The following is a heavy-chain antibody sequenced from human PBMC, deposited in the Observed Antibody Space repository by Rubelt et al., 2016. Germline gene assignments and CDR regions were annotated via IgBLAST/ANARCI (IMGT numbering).Heavy chain of an antibody. Sequence: GWVPVISFDGSKIYYADSVKGRCTISRDNSKNTLYVQMNSLRPEDTAVYYCARDPRRLTVTNRSGNQIDYWGQGTLVTVSS. CDR2: ISFDGSKI. J-gene: IGHJ4*02. V-gene: IGHV3-30*01. CDR3: ARDPRRLTVTNRSGNQIDY. D-gene: IGHD4-17*01.